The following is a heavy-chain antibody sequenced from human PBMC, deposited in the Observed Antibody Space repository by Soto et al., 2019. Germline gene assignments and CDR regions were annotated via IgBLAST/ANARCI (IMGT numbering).Heavy chain of an antibody. CDR1: GFTFSSHG. Sequence: QVQLVESGGGVVQPGRSLRLSCAASGFTFSSHGMSWVRQAAGKGLEWVALIWYDGTQKYYVDSVKGRFTISRDNSKNTLYPQMNSLRAEDTAVYYCARVTTVSLDYWGQGTLVTVSS. CDR3: ARVTTVSLDY. D-gene: IGHD4-17*01. J-gene: IGHJ4*02. CDR2: IWYDGTQK. V-gene: IGHV3-33*01.